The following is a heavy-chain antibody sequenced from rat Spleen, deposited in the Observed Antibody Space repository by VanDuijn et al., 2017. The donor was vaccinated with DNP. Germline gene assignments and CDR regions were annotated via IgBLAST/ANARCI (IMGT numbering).Heavy chain of an antibody. CDR3: TTLITFMNG. J-gene: IGHJ4*01. V-gene: IGHV5-27*01. Sequence: EVKMVESGGGLVQPGGSLKLSCEVSNFTISDYDMAWVRQAPKKGLEWVASITTGGANINYRDSVKGRFTISRDNTKSILFLQVDSLRSEDTATYYCTTLITFMNGWGQGTSVTVSS. CDR1: NFTISDYD. D-gene: IGHD1-1*01. CDR2: ITTGGANI.